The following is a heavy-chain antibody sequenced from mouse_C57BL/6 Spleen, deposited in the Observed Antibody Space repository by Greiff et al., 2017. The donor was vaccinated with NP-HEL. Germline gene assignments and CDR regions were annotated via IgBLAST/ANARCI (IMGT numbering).Heavy chain of an antibody. CDR3: ARSGFITTVVGAMDY. CDR2: IHPNSGST. V-gene: IGHV1-64*01. D-gene: IGHD1-1*01. Sequence: VQLQQSGAELVKPGASVKLSCKASGYTFTSYWMHWVKQRPGQGLEWIGMIHPNSGSTNYNEKFKSKATLTVDKSSSTAYMQLSSLTSEDSAVYYCARSGFITTVVGAMDYWGQGTSVTVSS. J-gene: IGHJ4*01. CDR1: GYTFTSYW.